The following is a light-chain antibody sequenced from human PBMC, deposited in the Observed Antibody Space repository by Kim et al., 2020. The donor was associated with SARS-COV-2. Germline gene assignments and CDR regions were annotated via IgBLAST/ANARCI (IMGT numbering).Light chain of an antibody. CDR2: EVS. CDR3: SSYTSSSTPEFV. J-gene: IGLJ1*01. Sequence: SVTISCTGTSRDVGSYNRVSWYQQPPGTAPKLMIYEVSNRPSGVPDRFSGSKSGNTASLTISGLQAEDEADYYCSSYTSSSTPEFVFGTGTRSPS. V-gene: IGLV2-18*02. CDR1: SRDVGSYNR.